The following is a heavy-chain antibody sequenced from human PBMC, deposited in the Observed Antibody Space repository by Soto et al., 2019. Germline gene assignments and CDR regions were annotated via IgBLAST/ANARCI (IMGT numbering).Heavy chain of an antibody. CDR1: GYTFTRYD. CDR3: ARETVSWFDP. D-gene: IGHD3-16*01. CDR2: MNPNSGKT. J-gene: IGHJ5*02. V-gene: IGHV1-8*01. Sequence: QVQLVQSGAEVKKPGASVKVSCKASGYTFTRYDINWVRQATGQGLEWMGWMNPNSGKTGFAQKFQGRLTMTRNTSIGTAYMELSSLRSEDPAVYYCARETVSWFDPWGQGAVVTVSS.